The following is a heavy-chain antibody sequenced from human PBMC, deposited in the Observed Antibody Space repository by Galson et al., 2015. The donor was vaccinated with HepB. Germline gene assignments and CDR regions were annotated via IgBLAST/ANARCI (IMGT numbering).Heavy chain of an antibody. J-gene: IGHJ4*02. CDR2: INPSGGST. Sequence: SVKVSCKASGYTFTSYYMHWVRQAPGQGLEWMGIINPSGGSTSYAQKFQGRVTMTRDTSTSTVYMELSSLRSEDTAVYYCARGGWGVYSGSSTFDYWGQGTLVTVSS. V-gene: IGHV1-46*01. CDR1: GYTFTSYY. CDR3: ARGGWGVYSGSSTFDY. D-gene: IGHD1-26*01.